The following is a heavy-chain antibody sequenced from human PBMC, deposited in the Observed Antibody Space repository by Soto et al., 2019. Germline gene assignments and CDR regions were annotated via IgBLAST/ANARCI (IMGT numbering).Heavy chain of an antibody. V-gene: IGHV1-18*01. CDR1: GYTFATYG. CDR2: ISAINGAT. J-gene: IGHJ4*02. D-gene: IGHD6-25*01. Sequence: QVQLVQSGGEVRKPGASVKVSCKASGYTFATYGVSWVRQAPGQGLEWVGWISAINGATSSAQKFQDRVIMTTDTPTSSAFTQSRSPRSDDTAIYYWTRAESIAAAEGYWGQGTRVTVSS. CDR3: TRAESIAAAEGY.